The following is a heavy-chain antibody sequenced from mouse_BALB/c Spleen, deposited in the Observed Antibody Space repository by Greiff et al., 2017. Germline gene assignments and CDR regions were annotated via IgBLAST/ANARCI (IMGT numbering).Heavy chain of an antibody. D-gene: IGHD1-1*01. CDR1: GFNIKDTY. J-gene: IGHJ4*01. CDR3: ASPLYYGSSYDAMDY. CDR2: IDPANGNT. Sequence: VQLKESGAELVKPGASVKLSCTASGFNIKDTYMHWVKQRPEQGLEWIGRIDPANGNTKYDPKFQGKATITADTSSNTAYLQLSSLTSEDTAVYYCASPLYYGSSYDAMDYWGQGTSVTVSS. V-gene: IGHV14-3*02.